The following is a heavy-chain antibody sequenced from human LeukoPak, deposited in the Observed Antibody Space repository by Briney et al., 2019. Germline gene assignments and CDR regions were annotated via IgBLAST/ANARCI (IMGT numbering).Heavy chain of an antibody. J-gene: IGHJ4*02. CDR2: VSASGDST. CDR3: AKSHYYGSGSIDY. CDR1: GFTFSSYA. V-gene: IGHV3-23*01. D-gene: IGHD3-10*01. Sequence: GGSLRLSCAASGFTFSSYAMSWVRQAPGKGLAWISTVSASGDSTSYADSVKGRFTISRDNSKNALYLQVNSLIADDAALYYCAKSHYYGSGSIDYWGQGTLVTVSS.